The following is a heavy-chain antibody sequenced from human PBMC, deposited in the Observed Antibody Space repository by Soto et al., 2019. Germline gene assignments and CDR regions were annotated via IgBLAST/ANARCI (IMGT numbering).Heavy chain of an antibody. D-gene: IGHD7-27*01. Sequence: SETLSLTCAVSGYSISSGYYWGWIRQPPGKGLEWIGSIYHSGSTYYNPSLKSRVTISVDTSKNQFSLKLSSVTAADTAVYYCARNPPRAWGENWFDPWGQGTLVTVSS. J-gene: IGHJ5*02. CDR2: IYHSGST. V-gene: IGHV4-38-2*01. CDR3: ARNPPRAWGENWFDP. CDR1: GYSISSGYY.